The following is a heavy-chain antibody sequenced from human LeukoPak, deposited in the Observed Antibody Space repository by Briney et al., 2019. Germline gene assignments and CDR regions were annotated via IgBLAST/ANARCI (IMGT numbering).Heavy chain of an antibody. CDR3: ARGLPRYDILTGYSPDYYYYYMDV. V-gene: IGHV3-53*01. J-gene: IGHJ6*03. Sequence: GGSLRLSCAASGFTVSSNYMSWVRQAPGKGLEWVSVIYSGGSTYYADSVKGRFTISRDNSKNTLYVQMNSLRAEDTAVYYCARGLPRYDILTGYSPDYYYYYMDVWGKGTTVTISS. CDR2: IYSGGST. CDR1: GFTVSSNY. D-gene: IGHD3-9*01.